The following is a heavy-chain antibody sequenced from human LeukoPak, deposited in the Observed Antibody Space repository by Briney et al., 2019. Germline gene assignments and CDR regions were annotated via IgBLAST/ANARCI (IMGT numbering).Heavy chain of an antibody. CDR3: ARVGGGYYDSSGYYPDAFDI. J-gene: IGHJ3*02. D-gene: IGHD3-22*01. V-gene: IGHV3-7*01. CDR2: IKQDGSEK. Sequence: GGSLRLSCAASGFTFSSYWMSWVRQAPGKGLEWVANIKQDGSEKYYVDSVKGRFTISRDNAKNSLYLQMNSLRAEDTAVYYCARVGGGYYDSSGYYPDAFDIWGQGTMVTVSS. CDR1: GFTFSSYW.